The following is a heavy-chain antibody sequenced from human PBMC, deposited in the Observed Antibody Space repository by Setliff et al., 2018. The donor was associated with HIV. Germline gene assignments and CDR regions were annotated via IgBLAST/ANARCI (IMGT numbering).Heavy chain of an antibody. CDR1: GYTFTGYY. Sequence: ASVKVSCKASGYTFTGYYVHWVRQVPGQGLEWMGWINPSSGATNFAQNFQGRVTMTRDTSITKVYLELIRLRSDDTAVHYCAREVHDHTNRLYYYYYIDVWAKGTPVTVSS. D-gene: IGHD2-8*01. J-gene: IGHJ6*03. CDR3: AREVHDHTNRLYYYYYIDV. CDR2: INPSSGAT. V-gene: IGHV1-2*02.